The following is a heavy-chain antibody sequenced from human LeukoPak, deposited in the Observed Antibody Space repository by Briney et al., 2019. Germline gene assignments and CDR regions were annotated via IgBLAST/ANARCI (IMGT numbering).Heavy chain of an antibody. D-gene: IGHD4-17*01. V-gene: IGHV1-69*04. Sequence: ASVKVSCKSSGGTFSSYAISWVRQAPGQGLEWMGRTIPILGIANYAQNFQGRVTITADKSTSTAYMELSSLRSEDTAVYYCASLSHLYGDYDGGAFDIWGQGTMVTVSS. CDR3: ASLSHLYGDYDGGAFDI. J-gene: IGHJ3*02. CDR1: GGTFSSYA. CDR2: TIPILGIA.